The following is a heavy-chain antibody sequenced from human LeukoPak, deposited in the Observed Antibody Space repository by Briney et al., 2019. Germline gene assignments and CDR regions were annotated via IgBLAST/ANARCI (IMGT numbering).Heavy chain of an antibody. CDR2: FDPEDGET. Sequence: ASVKVSCKVSGYTLTELAMHWVRQAPGKGLEWMGGFDPEDGETIYAQKFQGRVTMTEDTSTDTAYVELSSLGSEDTAVYYCATQARGYFYYWGQGTLVTVSS. CDR1: GYTLTELA. V-gene: IGHV1-24*01. CDR3: ATQARGYFYY. J-gene: IGHJ4*02.